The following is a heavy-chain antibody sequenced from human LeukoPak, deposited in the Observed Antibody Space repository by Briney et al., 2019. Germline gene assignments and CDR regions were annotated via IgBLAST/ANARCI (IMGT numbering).Heavy chain of an antibody. CDR3: ARAVRWDGDLDY. CDR1: GFTFSSYS. Sequence: GGSLRLSCAASGFTFSSYSMDWVRQAPGKGLEWVSSISSSSSYIYYADSVKGRFTISRDSAKNTLYLQMNSLRVEDTAVYYCARAVRWDGDLDYWGQGTLVTVSS. CDR2: ISSSSSYI. J-gene: IGHJ4*02. V-gene: IGHV3-21*01. D-gene: IGHD4-17*01.